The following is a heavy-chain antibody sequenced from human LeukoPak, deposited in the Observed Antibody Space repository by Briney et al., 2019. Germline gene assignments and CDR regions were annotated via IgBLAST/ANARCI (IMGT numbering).Heavy chain of an antibody. D-gene: IGHD3-22*01. CDR3: ARDTVSSGYYYPFAY. V-gene: IGHV4-4*07. J-gene: IGHJ4*02. Sequence: SETLSLTCTVSGGSISSYYWSWIRQPAGKGLEWIGRIYTSGSTNYNPSLKSRVTMSVDTSKNQFSLKLSSVTAADTAVYYCARDTVSSGYYYPFAYWGQGTLVTVSS. CDR1: GGSISSYY. CDR2: IYTSGST.